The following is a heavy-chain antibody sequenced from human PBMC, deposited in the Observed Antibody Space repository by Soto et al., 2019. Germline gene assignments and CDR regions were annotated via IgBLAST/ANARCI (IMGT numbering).Heavy chain of an antibody. CDR3: ARGGAEVAGTEDLDY. D-gene: IGHD6-19*01. V-gene: IGHV4-59*12. CDR2: FFYSGST. J-gene: IGHJ4*02. CDR1: GGSISSYY. Sequence: ETLSLTCTVSGGSISSYYWSWIRQPPGKGLELIGYFFYSGSTNYNPSLKSRFTISRDNAKNSLYLQMNSLRAEDTAVYYCARGGAEVAGTEDLDYWGQGTLVTVS.